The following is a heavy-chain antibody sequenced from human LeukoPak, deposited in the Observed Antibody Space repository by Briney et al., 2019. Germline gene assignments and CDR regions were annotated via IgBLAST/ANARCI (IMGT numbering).Heavy chain of an antibody. V-gene: IGHV3-20*04. CDR2: INWNGGST. Sequence: GGSLRLSCAASGFTFDDYGMSWVRQAPGKGLEWVSGINWNGGSTGYADSVKGRFTISGDNAKNSLYLQMNSLRAEDTALYYCARVRYGSGSYYNYYYYYMDVWGKGTTVTVSS. CDR1: GFTFDDYG. J-gene: IGHJ6*03. D-gene: IGHD3-10*01. CDR3: ARVRYGSGSYYNYYYYYMDV.